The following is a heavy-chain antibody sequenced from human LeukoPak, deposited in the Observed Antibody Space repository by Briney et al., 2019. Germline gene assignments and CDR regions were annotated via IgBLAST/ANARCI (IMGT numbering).Heavy chain of an antibody. J-gene: IGHJ6*03. CDR3: ARGLLGYCSSTSCYRAFGYYYYYYMDV. CDR1: GGSISTYY. CDR2: ISYSGST. D-gene: IGHD2-2*02. V-gene: IGHV4-59*12. Sequence: SETLSLTCTVSGGSISTYYWSWIRQPPGKGLERIGYISYSGSTNYNPSLNSRVTISVDTSKNQFSLKLSSVTAADTAVYYCARGLLGYCSSTSCYRAFGYYYYYYMDVWGKGTTVTVSS.